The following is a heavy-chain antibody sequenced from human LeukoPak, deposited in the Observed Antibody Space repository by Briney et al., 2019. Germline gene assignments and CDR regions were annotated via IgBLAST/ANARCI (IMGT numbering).Heavy chain of an antibody. J-gene: IGHJ4*02. D-gene: IGHD6-13*01. V-gene: IGHV4-59*01. CDR1: GGSISSYY. Sequence: PSETLSLTCTVSGGSISSYYWSWIRQPPGKGMEWIGFIYYSGSTNYNPSLKSRVTISVDTSKNQFSLRLSSVTAADTAVYYCASPGMVAAGTDRGFDYWGQGTLVTVSS. CDR2: IYYSGST. CDR3: ASPGMVAAGTDRGFDY.